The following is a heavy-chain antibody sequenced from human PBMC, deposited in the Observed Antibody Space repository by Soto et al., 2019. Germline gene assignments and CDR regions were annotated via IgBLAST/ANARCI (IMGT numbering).Heavy chain of an antibody. J-gene: IGHJ4*02. CDR1: GFTFSSYA. CDR3: ARGTIVARQHLDY. V-gene: IGHV3-30*03. Sequence: QVQLVESGGGVVQPGKSLRLSCAASGFTFSSYAMHWARQAPGKGLEWVTVISIRGGDEYYAESVRGRFTISRDDSKNTLYLQMDSLRVEDTAVNYCARGTIVARQHLDYWGQGTLVTVSS. D-gene: IGHD6-6*01. CDR2: ISIRGGDE.